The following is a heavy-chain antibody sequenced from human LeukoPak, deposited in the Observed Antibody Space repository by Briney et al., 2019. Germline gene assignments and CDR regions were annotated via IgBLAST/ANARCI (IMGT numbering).Heavy chain of an antibody. V-gene: IGHV4-34*01. CDR1: SGSLSGYY. CDR3: ARPKGGGRPPAFDL. Sequence: SETLSLTCAVYSGSLSGYYWSWIRQPPGKGLEWIGEINHSGSPKYNSSLKSRVTISLYTSKNQFSLMLTSVTAADTAVYYCARPKGGGRPPAFDLWGCGTLVTVSS. J-gene: IGHJ2*01. CDR2: INHSGSP. D-gene: IGHD3-16*01.